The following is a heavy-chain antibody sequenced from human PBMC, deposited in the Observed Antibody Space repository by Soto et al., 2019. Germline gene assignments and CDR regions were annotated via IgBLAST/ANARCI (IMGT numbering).Heavy chain of an antibody. D-gene: IGHD3-16*01. V-gene: IGHV3-23*01. J-gene: IGHJ4*02. CDR3: ARDPRNAWGYFEY. Sequence: GGSLRLSCVGSGFFFSSYTMTWVRQAPGKGLEWVSSFSATSENTYYADSVRGRFTISRDNSKNTLYLQMNSLRAEDTAVYYCARDPRNAWGYFEYWGQGALVTVSS. CDR2: FSATSENT. CDR1: GFFFSSYT.